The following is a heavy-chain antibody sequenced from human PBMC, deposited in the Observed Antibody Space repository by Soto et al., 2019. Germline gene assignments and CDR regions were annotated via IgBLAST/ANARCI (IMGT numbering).Heavy chain of an antibody. Sequence: GGSLRLSCVASGFTFGAFAMTWVRQAPGKGLEWVSGIGGSAVSTYYAHSVKGRFTISRDNSKNTLYLQMNSLRAEDTAVYYCAKISEVRGAIDYWGQGTLVTSPQ. J-gene: IGHJ4*02. CDR3: AKISEVRGAIDY. D-gene: IGHD3-10*01. V-gene: IGHV3-23*01. CDR2: IGGSAVST. CDR1: GFTFGAFA.